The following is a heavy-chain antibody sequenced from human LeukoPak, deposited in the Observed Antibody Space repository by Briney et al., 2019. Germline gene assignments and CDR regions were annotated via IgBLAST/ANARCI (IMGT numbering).Heavy chain of an antibody. D-gene: IGHD5-12*01. V-gene: IGHV3-7*01. CDR3: ARESYSGDDWGFDY. CDR1: GFTFSDYW. J-gene: IGHJ4*02. Sequence: GGSLRLSXAGSGFTFSDYWMTWVRQAPGKGLEWLANIKQDGREKYYVDPVQGRFTISRDNTKNSLYLQMNSLRAEDTAVYYCARESYSGDDWGFDYWGQGILVTVSS. CDR2: IKQDGREK.